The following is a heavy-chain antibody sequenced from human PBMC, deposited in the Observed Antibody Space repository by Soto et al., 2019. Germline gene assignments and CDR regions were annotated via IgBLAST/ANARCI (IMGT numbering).Heavy chain of an antibody. CDR1: GYTFTDHY. CDR3: ARDLFRQSWKWFDP. V-gene: IGHV1-2*02. CDR2: IHPNSGDT. J-gene: IGHJ5*02. Sequence: QVQLVQSGAEVKEPGASVKVSCRTSGYTFTDHYINWVRQAPGQGPEYMGWIHPNSGDTKYTQRFQGRVTMTRDTSITTAYTDLRRRTSDDTAVYYFARDLFRQSWKWFDPWGQGTLVTVSS. D-gene: IGHD3-9*01.